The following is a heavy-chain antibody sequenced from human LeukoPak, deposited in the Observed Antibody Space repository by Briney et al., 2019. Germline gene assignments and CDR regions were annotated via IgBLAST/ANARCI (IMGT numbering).Heavy chain of an antibody. V-gene: IGHV1-69*04. CDR2: IIPVLGIA. Sequence: SVKVSCKASVGTFSSYAISWVPQAPGQGLEWMGRIIPVLGIANYAQKFQSSVTITADKSTGTAYMELSSLRSEDTAVYYCARSLLDGHRGYCSSTSCYTAFDIWGQGTMVTVSS. CDR1: VGTFSSYA. CDR3: ARSLLDGHRGYCSSTSCYTAFDI. J-gene: IGHJ3*02. D-gene: IGHD2-2*02.